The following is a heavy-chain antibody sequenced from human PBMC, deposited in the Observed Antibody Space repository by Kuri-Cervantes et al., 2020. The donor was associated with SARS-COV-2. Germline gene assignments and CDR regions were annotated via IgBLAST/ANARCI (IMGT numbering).Heavy chain of an antibody. J-gene: IGHJ5*02. CDR1: ETTFPNYD. CDR3: ATGIAVGTQNWFDP. D-gene: IGHD6-19*01. V-gene: IGHV1-24*01. CDR2: FDPEDGET. Sequence: ASVKVSCKTPETTFPNYDINWVRQAAGQGLEWMGGFDPEDGETIYAQKFQGRVTMTEDTSTDTAYMELSSLRSEDTAVYYCATGIAVGTQNWFDPWGQGTLVTVSS.